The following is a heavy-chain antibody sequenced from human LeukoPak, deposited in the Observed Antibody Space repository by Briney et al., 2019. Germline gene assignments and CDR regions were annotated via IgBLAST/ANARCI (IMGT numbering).Heavy chain of an antibody. D-gene: IGHD2-2*01. J-gene: IGHJ6*03. Sequence: PSETLSLTCAVSGGSFSGYYWSWIRQPPGKGLEWIGEINHSGSTNYNPSLKSRVTISVDTSKNQFSLKLSSVTAADTAVYYCARHPLPPGYCSSTSCLNYYYYMDVWGKGTTVTISS. V-gene: IGHV4-34*01. CDR3: ARHPLPPGYCSSTSCLNYYYYMDV. CDR1: GGSFSGYY. CDR2: INHSGST.